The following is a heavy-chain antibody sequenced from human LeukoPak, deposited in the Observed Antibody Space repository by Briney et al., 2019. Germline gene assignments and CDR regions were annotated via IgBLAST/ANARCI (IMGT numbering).Heavy chain of an antibody. V-gene: IGHV4-34*01. J-gene: IGHJ4*02. D-gene: IGHD2-2*02. Sequence: SETLSLTCAVYGGSFSGYYWSWIRQPPGKGLEWIGEINHSGSTNYNPSLKSRVTISVDTSKNQFSLKLSSVTAEDTAVYYRARVYPRIIDYWGQGTLVTVSS. CDR3: ARVYPRIIDY. CDR2: INHSGST. CDR1: GGSFSGYY.